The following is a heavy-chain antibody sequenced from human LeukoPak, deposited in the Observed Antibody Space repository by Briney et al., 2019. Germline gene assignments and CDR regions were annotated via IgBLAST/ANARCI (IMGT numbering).Heavy chain of an antibody. CDR2: IGSLSGTI. CDR3: ASVVITIFAKRVKYFQH. J-gene: IGHJ1*01. CDR1: GFTFSSYS. D-gene: IGHD3-3*01. Sequence: GGSLRLSCAASGFTFSSYSMNWVRQAPGEGLEWASYIGSLSGTIYYADSVKGRFTISRDNAKNSLYLQMNSLRAEDTAVYYCASVVITIFAKRVKYFQHWGQGTLVTVSS. V-gene: IGHV3-48*04.